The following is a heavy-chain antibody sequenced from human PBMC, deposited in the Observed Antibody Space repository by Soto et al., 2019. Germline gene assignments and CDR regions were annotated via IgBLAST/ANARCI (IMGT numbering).Heavy chain of an antibody. J-gene: IGHJ6*02. CDR2: IIPIFGTA. CDR3: ARGSSLIHYYYYYGMDV. D-gene: IGHD1-26*01. Sequence: QVQLVQSGAEVKKPGSSVKVSCKASGGTFSSYAISWVRQAPGQGLEWMGWIIPIFGTANYAQKFQGRVTITADESTSTAYMELSSLRSEDTAVYYCARGSSLIHYYYYYGMDVWGQGTTVTVSS. V-gene: IGHV1-69*01. CDR1: GGTFSSYA.